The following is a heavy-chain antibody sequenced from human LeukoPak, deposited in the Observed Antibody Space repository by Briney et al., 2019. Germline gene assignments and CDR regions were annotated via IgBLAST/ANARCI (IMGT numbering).Heavy chain of an antibody. CDR3: ARAPSYYGSGSYQYYFDY. D-gene: IGHD3-10*01. J-gene: IGHJ4*02. CDR1: GYTFTGYY. V-gene: IGHV1-2*02. Sequence: ASVKVSCKASGYTFTGYYVHWVRQAPGQGLEWMGWMNPKSGGTNYAQKFEARVTVTRDTSTSTVYMELSSLRSEDTAVYYCARAPSYYGSGSYQYYFDYWGQGTLVTVSS. CDR2: MNPKSGGT.